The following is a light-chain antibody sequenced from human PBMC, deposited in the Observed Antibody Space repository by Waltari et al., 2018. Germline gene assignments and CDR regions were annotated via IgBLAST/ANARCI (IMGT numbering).Light chain of an antibody. CDR3: QTGGHGTWV. V-gene: IGLV4-69*01. CDR2: VNSDGSH. CDR1: SGHSSNV. Sequence: QLVLTQSPSASASLGASVKLTGTLSSGHSSNVIAWLQQQPENGPRYLMKVNSDGSHSKGDEIPDRFSGSSSGAERYLTISSVQPEDEADYYCQTGGHGTWVFGGGTKLTVL. J-gene: IGLJ3*02.